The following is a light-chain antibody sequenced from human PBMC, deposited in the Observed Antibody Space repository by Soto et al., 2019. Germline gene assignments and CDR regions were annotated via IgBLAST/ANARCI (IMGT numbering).Light chain of an antibody. CDR3: CSYAGSSAPVV. CDR1: SSDVGSYNL. Sequence: QSALTQPPSVSGSPGQSITISCTGTSSDVGSYNLVSWYQQPPGKAPKLMIFEVNKRPSGVSYRFSGSKSGNTASLTISGLQAEDEADYYCCSYAGSSAPVVFGGGTKLTVL. J-gene: IGLJ2*01. CDR2: EVN. V-gene: IGLV2-23*02.